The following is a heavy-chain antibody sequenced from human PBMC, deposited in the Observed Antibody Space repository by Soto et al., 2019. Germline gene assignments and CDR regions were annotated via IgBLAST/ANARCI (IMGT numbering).Heavy chain of an antibody. D-gene: IGHD3-3*01. V-gene: IGHV1-46*01. CDR3: ARDSESHYDFCSGYHTLQLYYNYGMDV. J-gene: IGHJ6*02. CDR2: INPSGGST. CDR1: GYTFTSYY. Sequence: ASVKVSCKASGYTFTSYYMHWVRQAPGQGLEWMGIINPSGGSTSYAQKFQGRVTMTRDTSTSTVYMELSSLRSEDTAVYYCARDSESHYDFCSGYHTLQLYYNYGMDVWGQGPTVTVSS.